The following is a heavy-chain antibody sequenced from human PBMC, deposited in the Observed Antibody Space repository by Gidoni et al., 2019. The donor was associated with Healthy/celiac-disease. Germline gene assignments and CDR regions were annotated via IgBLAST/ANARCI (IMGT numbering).Heavy chain of an antibody. CDR1: GFTFSSYW. D-gene: IGHD3-22*01. J-gene: IGHJ4*02. V-gene: IGHV3-7*01. CDR3: AKSSEPPRKYYYDSSGYYPFDY. Sequence: EVQLVESGGGLVPPGVSLSLSCASSGFTFSSYWISWVRQAPGKGLEWGAKRKQDGSEKYYGDSVKGRFTISRDNAKNSLYLQMNSLRAEDTAVYYCAKSSEPPRKYYYDSSGYYPFDYWGQGTLVTVSS. CDR2: RKQDGSEK.